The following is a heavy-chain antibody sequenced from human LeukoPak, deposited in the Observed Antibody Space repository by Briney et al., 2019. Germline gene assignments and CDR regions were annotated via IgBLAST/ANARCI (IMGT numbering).Heavy chain of an antibody. D-gene: IGHD3-22*01. CDR2: ISYDGSNK. Sequence: GGSLRLSCAASGFTFSSYAMHWVRQAPGKGLEWVAVISYDGSNKYYADSVKGRFTISRDNSKNTLYLQMNSLRAEDTAVYYCARGYLVSRDAFDIWGQGTMVTVSS. CDR3: ARGYLVSRDAFDI. CDR1: GFTFSSYA. V-gene: IGHV3-30*04. J-gene: IGHJ3*02.